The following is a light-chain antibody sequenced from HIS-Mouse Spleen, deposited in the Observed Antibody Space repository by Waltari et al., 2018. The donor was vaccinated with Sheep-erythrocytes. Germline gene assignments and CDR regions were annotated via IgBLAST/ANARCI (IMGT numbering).Light chain of an antibody. V-gene: IGKV1-33*01. CDR3: QQYDNLLT. J-gene: IGKJ4*01. Sequence: DIQMTQSPSSLSASVGDRVTITCQASQDISNYLNWYQQKPGKAPKPLIYDASNLETGVPSRFSGSGSGTDFTFTISRMQPEDIATYYCQQYDNLLTFGGGSKVEIK. CDR2: DAS. CDR1: QDISNY.